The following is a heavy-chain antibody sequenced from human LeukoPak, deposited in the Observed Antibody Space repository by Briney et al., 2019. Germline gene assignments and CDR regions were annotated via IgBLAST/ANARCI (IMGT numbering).Heavy chain of an antibody. J-gene: IGHJ4*02. V-gene: IGHV4-4*07. CDR1: GGSISSYY. CDR2: IYTSGST. Sequence: SETLSLTCTVSGGSISSYYWSWIRQPAGKGLEWIGRIYTSGSTNYNPSLKSRVTMPVDTSKNQFSLKLSSVTAADTAMYYCARDRALWYDYGILDYWGQGTLVTVSS. D-gene: IGHD4-17*01. CDR3: ARDRALWYDYGILDY.